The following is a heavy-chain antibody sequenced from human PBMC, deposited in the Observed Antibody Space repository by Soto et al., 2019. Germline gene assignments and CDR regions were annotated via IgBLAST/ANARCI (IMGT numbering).Heavy chain of an antibody. V-gene: IGHV1-69*05. CDR2: IIPIFSTP. CDR1: GGTFSSYA. D-gene: IGHD6-13*01. Sequence: SVKVSCKASGGTFSSYAISWVRQAPGQGLEWMGGIIPIFSTPNYAQKFQGGVTMTTDTSTSTAYMELRSLRSDDTAVYYCAREGVQQLVGDTDYYYYGMDVWGQGTTVTVSS. CDR3: AREGVQQLVGDTDYYYYGMDV. J-gene: IGHJ6*02.